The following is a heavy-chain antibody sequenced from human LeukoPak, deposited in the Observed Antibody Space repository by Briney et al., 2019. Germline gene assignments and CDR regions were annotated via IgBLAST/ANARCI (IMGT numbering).Heavy chain of an antibody. CDR3: ARDVLPSRYFDY. CDR2: ISAYNGNT. J-gene: IGHJ4*02. Sequence: ASVKVSCKASAYTFTNFGTTWVRQAPGQGLEWMGWISAYNGNTNYAQKLQGRVTMTTDTSTSTAYMELRSLRSDDTAVYYCARDVLPSRYFDYWGQGTLVTVSS. V-gene: IGHV1-18*01. CDR1: AYTFTNFG.